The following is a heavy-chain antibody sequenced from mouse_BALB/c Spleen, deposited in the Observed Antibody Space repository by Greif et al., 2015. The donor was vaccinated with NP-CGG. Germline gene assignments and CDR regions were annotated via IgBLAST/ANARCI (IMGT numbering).Heavy chain of an antibody. CDR3: ARRSYGSSYGGCWYFED. D-gene: IGHD1-1*01. J-gene: IGHJ1*01. CDR1: GFDFSRYW. Sequence: EVQLQESGGGLVQPGGSLKLSCAASGFDFSRYWMSWVRQAPGKGLEWIGEINPDSSTINYTPSLKDKFIISRDNAKNTLCLQMSKVRSEDTALYYCARRSYGSSYGGCWYFEDWDAETTVTVSS. V-gene: IGHV4-1*02. CDR2: INPDSSTI.